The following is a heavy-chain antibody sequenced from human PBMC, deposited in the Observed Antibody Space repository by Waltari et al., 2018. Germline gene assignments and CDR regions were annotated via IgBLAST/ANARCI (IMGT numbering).Heavy chain of an antibody. CDR1: GDSISRSLYY. V-gene: IGHV4-39*07. CDR3: ARHERSPGNYYMPHD. CDR2: IYRIEGS. Sequence: QLQLQESGPGLVKPSGTLSLPCPVPGDSISRSLYYWAWIRQPPGKGLEWIGSIYRIEGSNYNPSLKSRVFISLDMSRNQFSLELRSVTAADTAVYYCARHERSPGNYYMPHDWGQGTLVTVSS. J-gene: IGHJ4*02. D-gene: IGHD3-10*01.